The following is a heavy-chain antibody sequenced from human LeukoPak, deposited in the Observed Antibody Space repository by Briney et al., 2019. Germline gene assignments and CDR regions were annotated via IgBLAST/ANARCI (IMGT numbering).Heavy chain of an antibody. CDR1: GGSISSGSYY. CDR2: IYTSGST. D-gene: IGHD6-13*01. V-gene: IGHV4-61*02. Sequence: PSETLSLTCTVSGGSISSGSYYWSWLRQPAGKGLEWLGRIYTSGSTNYNPSLKSRVTISVDTSKNQFSLKLSSVTAADTAVYYCARDSSSWYSVSLDYWGQGTLVTVSS. CDR3: ARDSSSWYSVSLDY. J-gene: IGHJ4*02.